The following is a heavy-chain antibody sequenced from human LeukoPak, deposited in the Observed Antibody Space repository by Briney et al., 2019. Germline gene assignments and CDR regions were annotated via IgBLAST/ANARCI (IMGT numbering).Heavy chain of an antibody. D-gene: IGHD3-10*01. V-gene: IGHV3-21*01. J-gene: IGHJ3*02. CDR3: ARNRYYYGSGSYYDDAFDI. CDR2: ISSSSSYI. CDR1: GFTFSSYS. Sequence: GGSLRLSCAASGFTFSSYSMNWVRQAPGKGLEWVSSISSSSSYIYYADSVKGRFTISRDNAKNSLYLQMNSLRAEDTAVYYCARNRYYYGSGSYYDDAFDIWGQGTMVTVSS.